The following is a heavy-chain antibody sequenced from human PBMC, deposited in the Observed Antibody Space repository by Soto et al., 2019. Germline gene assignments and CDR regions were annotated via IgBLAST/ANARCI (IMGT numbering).Heavy chain of an antibody. Sequence: EVQLVESGGGLVKPGGSLRLSCAASGFTFISYDMNWVRQAPGKGMEYVSSITTSGSYIYYGDSVRGRFTISRDNAKNPPLLQTYSPRAEDTAVYYCVRSGTAPMQRHKWLDPWAQGPLVSVSS. CDR3: VRSGTAPMQRHKWLDP. J-gene: IGHJ5*02. D-gene: IGHD1-1*01. V-gene: IGHV3-21*01. CDR1: GFTFISYD. CDR2: ITTSGSYI.